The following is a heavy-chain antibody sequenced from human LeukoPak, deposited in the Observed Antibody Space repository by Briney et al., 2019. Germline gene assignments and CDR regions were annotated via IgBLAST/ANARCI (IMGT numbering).Heavy chain of an antibody. CDR1: GYSFTDYY. J-gene: IGHJ4*02. Sequence: GASVKVSCKASGYSFTDYYIHWVRQAPGQGLEWMGWINPKNGGTNFAQKFQGRVTMTRDTSISTVYMELSRLRSEDTAVYYCARGPPQTGIDYWGQGTLVTVSS. V-gene: IGHV1-2*02. CDR2: INPKNGGT. CDR3: ARGPPQTGIDY.